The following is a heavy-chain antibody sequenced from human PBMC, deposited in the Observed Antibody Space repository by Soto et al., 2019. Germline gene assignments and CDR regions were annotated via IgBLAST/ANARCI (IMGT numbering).Heavy chain of an antibody. CDR2: IIPIFGTA. V-gene: IGHV1-69*13. Sequence: VKVSCKASGGTFSSYAISWVRQAPGQGLEWMGGIIPIFGTANYAQKFQGRVTITADESTSTAYMELSSLRSEDTAVYYCARDLGTGTTFHGMDVWGQGTTVTVSS. D-gene: IGHD1-7*01. CDR3: ARDLGTGTTFHGMDV. J-gene: IGHJ6*02. CDR1: GGTFSSYA.